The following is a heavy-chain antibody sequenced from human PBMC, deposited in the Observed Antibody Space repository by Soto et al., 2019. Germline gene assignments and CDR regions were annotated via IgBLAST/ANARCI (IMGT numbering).Heavy chain of an antibody. CDR1: GFTFSSYG. D-gene: IGHD3-22*01. CDR2: IWYDGSNK. CDR3: ARGPLYYYDSSGYYY. J-gene: IGHJ4*02. V-gene: IGHV3-33*01. Sequence: QVQLVESGGGVVQPGRSLRLSCAASGFTFSSYGMHWVRQAPGKGLEWVAVIWYDGSNKYYADSVKGRFTISRDNSKNTLYLQMNSMRAEDTAVYYCARGPLYYYDSSGYYYWGQGTLVTVSS.